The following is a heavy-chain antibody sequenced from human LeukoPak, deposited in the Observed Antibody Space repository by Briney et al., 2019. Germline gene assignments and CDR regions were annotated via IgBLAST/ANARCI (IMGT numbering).Heavy chain of an antibody. V-gene: IGHV3-23*01. CDR1: GFTFTGYA. Sequence: PGGSLRLSCAASGFTFTGYAMTWVRQAPGKGLEWVSTTTGSGGSSYYADSVMGRFTISRDTSKNTLFLQMNGPRAEDTAVYYCAKGVVVVAASYYYMDVWGKGTTVTVSS. CDR2: TTGSGGSS. D-gene: IGHD2-15*01. J-gene: IGHJ6*03. CDR3: AKGVVVVAASYYYMDV.